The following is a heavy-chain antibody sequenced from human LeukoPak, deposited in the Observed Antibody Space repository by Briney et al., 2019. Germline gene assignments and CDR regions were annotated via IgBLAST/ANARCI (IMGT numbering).Heavy chain of an antibody. Sequence: GASVKVSCKTSGYTFTNYGVSWVRQAPGQGLEWMGRIIPILGIANYAQKFQGRVTITADKSTSTAHMELSSLRSEDTAVYYCARPMGCSGGSCYDGVYYYGMDVWGQGTTVTVSS. D-gene: IGHD2-15*01. CDR3: ARPMGCSGGSCYDGVYYYGMDV. V-gene: IGHV1-69*04. CDR1: GYTFTNYG. J-gene: IGHJ6*02. CDR2: IIPILGIA.